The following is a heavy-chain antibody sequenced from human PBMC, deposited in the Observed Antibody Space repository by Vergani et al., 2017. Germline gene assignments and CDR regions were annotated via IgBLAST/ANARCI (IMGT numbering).Heavy chain of an antibody. Sequence: EVQLVESGGGLVKPGGSLRLSCAASGFTFSSYSMNWVRQAPGKGLEWVSSISSSSSYIYYADSVKGRFTISRDNAKNSLYLQMNSLRAEDTAVYYCARGGIAVAGTGTLYFDYWGQGTLVTVSS. CDR1: GFTFSSYS. D-gene: IGHD6-19*01. CDR3: ARGGIAVAGTGTLYFDY. CDR2: ISSSSSYI. V-gene: IGHV3-21*01. J-gene: IGHJ4*02.